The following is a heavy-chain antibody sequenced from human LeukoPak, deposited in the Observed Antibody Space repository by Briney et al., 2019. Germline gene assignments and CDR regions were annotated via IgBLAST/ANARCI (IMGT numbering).Heavy chain of an antibody. D-gene: IGHD1-26*01. J-gene: IGHJ6*02. CDR1: GFTFSTYG. V-gene: IGHV3-30*18. CDR2: ISYDGSDQ. CDR3: AKDRVVWEQVATYGLDV. Sequence: PGGSLRLSCTASGFTFSTYGVHWVRQAPGKGLEWVAVISYDGSDQDYADSVKCRFTISRDNSKNTVFVEVNSVRAEDAGVYYCAKDRVVWEQVATYGLDVWDQGTTVIVSS.